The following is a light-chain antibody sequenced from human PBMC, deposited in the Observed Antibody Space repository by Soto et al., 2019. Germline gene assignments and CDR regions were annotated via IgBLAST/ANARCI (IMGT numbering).Light chain of an antibody. J-gene: IGKJ5*01. V-gene: IGKV1-5*01. CDR1: QSISSW. CDR2: DAS. Sequence: DIQLTQSPATLSAPLGNRVTITCRASQSISSWLAWYQQKPGKAPKLLIYDASSLESGVPSRFSGSGSGTEFTLTISSLQPDDFATYYCQQYNSYPITFGQGTRLEI. CDR3: QQYNSYPIT.